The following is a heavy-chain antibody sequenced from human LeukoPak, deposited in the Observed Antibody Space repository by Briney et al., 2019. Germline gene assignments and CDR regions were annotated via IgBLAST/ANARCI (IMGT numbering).Heavy chain of an antibody. V-gene: IGHV4-4*02. CDR3: ASAGCSRGGDCYPAEYFQH. D-gene: IGHD2-21*02. CDR1: GGSISSSNW. J-gene: IGHJ1*01. CDR2: IYHSGST. Sequence: KASETLSLTCAVSGGSISSSNWWSWVRQPPGKGLEWIGEIYHSGSTNYNPSLKSRVTISVDKSKNQFSLKLSSVTAADTAVYYCASAGCSRGGDCYPAEYFQHWGQGTLVTVSS.